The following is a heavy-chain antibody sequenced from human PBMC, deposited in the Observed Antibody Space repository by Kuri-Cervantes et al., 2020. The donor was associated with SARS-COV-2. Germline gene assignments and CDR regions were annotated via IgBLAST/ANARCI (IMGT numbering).Heavy chain of an antibody. V-gene: IGHV3-15*07. CDR3: TTGPETIVSGYYYYYGMDV. D-gene: IGHD1-14*01. CDR2: IKSKTDGGTT. J-gene: IGHJ6*02. Sequence: GESLKISCAASGFTFSNAWTNWVRQAPGKGLEWVGRIKSKTDGGTTDYAAPVKGRFTISRDDSKNTLYLQMNSLKTEDTAVYYCTTGPETIVSGYYYYYGMDVWGQGTTVTVSS. CDR1: GFTFSNAW.